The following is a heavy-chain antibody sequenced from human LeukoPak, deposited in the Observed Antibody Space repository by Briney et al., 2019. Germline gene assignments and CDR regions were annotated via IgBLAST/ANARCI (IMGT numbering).Heavy chain of an antibody. CDR2: ISAYNGNT. CDR1: GYTFTSYG. D-gene: IGHD1-26*01. J-gene: IGHJ4*02. Sequence: ASVKVFCKASGYTFTSYGISWVRQAPGQGLEWVGWISAYNGNTNYAQKLQGRVTMTTDTSTGTAYMELRSLRSDDTAVYYCARDRTYSGSYYSGYWGQGTLVTVSS. V-gene: IGHV1-18*01. CDR3: ARDRTYSGSYYSGY.